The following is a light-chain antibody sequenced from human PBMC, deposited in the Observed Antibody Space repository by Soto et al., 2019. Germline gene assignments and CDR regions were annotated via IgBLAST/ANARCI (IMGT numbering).Light chain of an antibody. CDR2: WAS. Sequence: DIVMTQSPDSLAVSLGERATINCKSSQSVLYSFNNENYLTWYQQKSGQPPKLLIYWASTRESRVPDRFSGRGSGTDFTLTISRLQAEDVAVYYFQQYFSIPPTFGQGTKVEIK. V-gene: IGKV4-1*01. J-gene: IGKJ1*01. CDR1: QSVLYSFNNENY. CDR3: QQYFSIPPT.